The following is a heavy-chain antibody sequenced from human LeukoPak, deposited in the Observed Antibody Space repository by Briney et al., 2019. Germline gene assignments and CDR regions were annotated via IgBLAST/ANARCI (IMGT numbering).Heavy chain of an antibody. CDR3: ARMGGYSGYATH. CDR1: GGSISSYY. D-gene: IGHD5-12*01. V-gene: IGHV4-59*08. Sequence: SETLSLTCTDSGGSISSYYWSWIRQPPGKGLEWIGYILYSGTTNSNPSLKSRVTISVDTSKNQISLKLSSVTAADTAVYYCARMGGYSGYATHWGQGTLVSVSS. CDR2: ILYSGTT. J-gene: IGHJ4*02.